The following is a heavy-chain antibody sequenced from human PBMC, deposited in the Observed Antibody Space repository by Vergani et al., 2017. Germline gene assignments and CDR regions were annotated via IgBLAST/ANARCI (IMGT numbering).Heavy chain of an antibody. CDR1: GDSISSNNC. J-gene: IGHJ4*02. V-gene: IGHV4-4*03. CDR3: ATIGYRRWRYYFDY. CDR2: ILHTEDT. D-gene: IGHD2-2*02. Sequence: QVQLQESGPGLVKPPGTLSLTCAVSGDSISSNNCWTWVRQHPGKGLEWIGEILHTEDTTYSPSLMSRVTVSVDESRNLFSLRLNSVTAADTAVYYCATIGYRRWRYYFDYWRQGILVTVSS.